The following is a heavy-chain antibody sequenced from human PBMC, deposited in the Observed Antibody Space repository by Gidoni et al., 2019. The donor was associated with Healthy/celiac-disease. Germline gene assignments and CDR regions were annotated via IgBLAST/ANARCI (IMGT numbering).Heavy chain of an antibody. CDR2: IYYSGST. V-gene: IGHV4-59*01. CDR3: ARVRRWFDP. Sequence: QVQLQASGPVLVKPSETLSLTCTVSGGSISSYYWSWIRQPPGKGLEWIGYIYYSGSTNYNPSLKSRVTISVDTSKNQFSLKLSSVTAADTAVYYCARVRRWFDPWGQGTLVTVSS. CDR1: GGSISSYY. J-gene: IGHJ5*02.